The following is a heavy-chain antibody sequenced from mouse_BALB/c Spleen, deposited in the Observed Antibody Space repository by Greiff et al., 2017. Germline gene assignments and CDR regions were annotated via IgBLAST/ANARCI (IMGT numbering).Heavy chain of an antibody. V-gene: IGHV6-6*02. CDR3: TRQGNYDAMDY. CDR2: IRLKSNNYAT. D-gene: IGHD2-1*01. Sequence: EVQVVESGGGLVQPGGSMKLSCVASGFTFSNYWMNWVRQSPEKGLEWVAEIRLKSNNYATHYAESVKGRFTISRDDSKSSVYLQMNNLRAEDTGIYYCTRQGNYDAMDYWGQGTSVTVSS. J-gene: IGHJ4*01. CDR1: GFTFSNYW.